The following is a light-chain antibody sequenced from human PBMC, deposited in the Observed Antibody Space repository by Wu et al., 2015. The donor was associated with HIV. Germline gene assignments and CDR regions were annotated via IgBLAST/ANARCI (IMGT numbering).Light chain of an antibody. J-gene: IGKJ1*01. CDR2: GAS. V-gene: IGKV3-20*01. Sequence: EIVMTQSPATLSVSPGERATLSCRASQSVSGDLAWYQQKPGQAPRLLIYGASSRATGIPDRFSGSGSGTEFTLTITRLEPEDFAVYYCQHYGTSQWTFGQGPRWKSN. CDR3: QHYGTSQWT. CDR1: QSVSGD.